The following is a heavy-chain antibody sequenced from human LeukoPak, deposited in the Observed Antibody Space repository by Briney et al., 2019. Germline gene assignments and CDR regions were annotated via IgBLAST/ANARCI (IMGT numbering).Heavy chain of an antibody. Sequence: SETLSLTCTVSGGPISSSSYYWGWIRQPPGKGLEWIGSIYYSGSTYYNPSLKSRVTISVDTSKNQFSLKLSSVTAADTAVYYCARLKRYFEVMYWGQGTLVTVSS. V-gene: IGHV4-39*01. CDR2: IYYSGST. CDR1: GGPISSSSYY. J-gene: IGHJ4*02. D-gene: IGHD3-9*01. CDR3: ARLKRYFEVMY.